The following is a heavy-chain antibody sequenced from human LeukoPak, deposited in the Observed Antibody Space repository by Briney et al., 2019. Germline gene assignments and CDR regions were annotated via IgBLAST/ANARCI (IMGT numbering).Heavy chain of an antibody. CDR3: ARSSGYYRIDAFDI. V-gene: IGHV3-7*01. J-gene: IGHJ3*02. CDR2: IKQDGSEK. Sequence: GGSLRLSYAASGFTFSSYWMSWVRQAPGKGLEWVANIKQDGSEKYYVDSVKGRFTISRDNAKNSLYLQMNSLRAEDTAVYYCARSSGYYRIDAFDIWGQGTMVTVSS. CDR1: GFTFSSYW. D-gene: IGHD3-22*01.